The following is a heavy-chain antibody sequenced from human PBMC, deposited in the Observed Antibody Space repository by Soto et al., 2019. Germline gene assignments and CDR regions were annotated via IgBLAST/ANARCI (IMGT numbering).Heavy chain of an antibody. CDR2: IYSGGST. V-gene: IGHV3-53*05. CDR3: AKVPSGEDYYGMDV. J-gene: IGHJ6*02. D-gene: IGHD3-10*01. CDR1: GFTVSSNY. Sequence: VGSLRLSCAASGFTVSSNYMSWVRQAPGKGLEWVSVIYSGGSTYYADSVKGRFTISRDNSKNTLYLQMNSLRAEDTAVYYCAKVPSGEDYYGMDVWGQGTTVTVSS.